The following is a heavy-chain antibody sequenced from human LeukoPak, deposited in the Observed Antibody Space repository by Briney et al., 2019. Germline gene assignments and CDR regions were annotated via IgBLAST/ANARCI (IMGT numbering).Heavy chain of an antibody. J-gene: IGHJ3*02. V-gene: IGHV6-1*01. Sequence: SQTLSLTCAISGDSVSSNSAVWNWIRQSPSRGLEWLGRTYYRSKWHYDYAISVKSRITINPDTSKNQFSLQLNSVTPEDTAVYYCARGGEADAFDIWGQGTMVTVSS. D-gene: IGHD2-21*01. CDR2: TYYRSKWHY. CDR3: ARGGEADAFDI. CDR1: GDSVSSNSAV.